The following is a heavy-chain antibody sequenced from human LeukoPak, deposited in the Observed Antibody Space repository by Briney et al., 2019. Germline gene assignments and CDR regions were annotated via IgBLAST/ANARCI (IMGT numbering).Heavy chain of an antibody. D-gene: IGHD3-16*01. CDR3: AGAYEYGWFDP. CDR2: INPKTGAT. Sequence: ASVKVSCKASGYTFTDYFLHWLRQAPGQGLEWMGWINPKTGATNYAQSFQGRVTMTRDTSITTGNMELNRLTSDDTAVYYCAGAYEYGWFDPWGQGTLVTVSS. CDR1: GYTFTDYF. V-gene: IGHV1-2*02. J-gene: IGHJ5*02.